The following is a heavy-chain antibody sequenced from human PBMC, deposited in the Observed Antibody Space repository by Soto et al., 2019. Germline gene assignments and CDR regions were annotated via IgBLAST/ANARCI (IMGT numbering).Heavy chain of an antibody. D-gene: IGHD2-2*01. CDR3: AKEVPPQIFVVVPAALDY. J-gene: IGHJ4*02. CDR1: GFTFSSYA. V-gene: IGHV3-23*01. Sequence: GGSLRLSCAASGFTFSSYAMSWVRKAPGKGLEWVSAISGSGGSTYYADSVKGRFTISSDNSKNTLYLQMNSLRAEDTAVYYCAKEVPPQIFVVVPAALDYWGQGTLVTVSS. CDR2: ISGSGGST.